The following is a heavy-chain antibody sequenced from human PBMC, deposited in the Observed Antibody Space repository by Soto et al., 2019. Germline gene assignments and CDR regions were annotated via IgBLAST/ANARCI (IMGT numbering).Heavy chain of an antibody. CDR1: GISVGDNY. J-gene: IGHJ6*02. CDR2: SSSSGGYT. Sequence: QVQLVESGGGLVEPGGSLRLSCAASGISVGDNYMTWIRQAPGKGLEWLSYSSSSGGYTNYADSVKGRFTISRDNAKNPVYLQMDSLRAEDSAVYFCARSSGRRHVFTFEYGLDVWGQGTTVTVSS. CDR3: ARSSGRRHVFTFEYGLDV. D-gene: IGHD3-16*01. V-gene: IGHV3-11*06.